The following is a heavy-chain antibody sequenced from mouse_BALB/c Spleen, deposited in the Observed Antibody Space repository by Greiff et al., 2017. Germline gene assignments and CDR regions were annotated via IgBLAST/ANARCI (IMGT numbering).Heavy chain of an antibody. J-gene: IGHJ3*01. Sequence: QVQLQQSGPQLVRPGASVKISCKASGYSFTSYWMHWVKQRPGQGLEWIGMIDPSDSETRLNQKFKDKATLTVDKSSSTAYMQLSSPTSEDSAVYYCARSDYDRVFAYWGQGTLVTVSA. D-gene: IGHD2-4*01. CDR1: GYSFTSYW. CDR2: IDPSDSET. CDR3: ARSDYDRVFAY. V-gene: IGHV1S127*01.